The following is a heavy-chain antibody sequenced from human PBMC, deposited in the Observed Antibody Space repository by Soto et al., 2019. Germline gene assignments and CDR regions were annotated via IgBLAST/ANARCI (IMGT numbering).Heavy chain of an antibody. Sequence: EVQLVESGGGLVQPRGSLRLSCAASGFTVSSNYMSWVRQAPGKGLEWVSVIYSGGSTYYADSVKGRFTISRHNSKNTLYLQMNSLRAEDTAVYYCARVVATSDWYFDLWGRGTLVTVSS. V-gene: IGHV3-53*04. CDR3: ARVVATSDWYFDL. CDR2: IYSGGST. D-gene: IGHD5-12*01. J-gene: IGHJ2*01. CDR1: GFTVSSNY.